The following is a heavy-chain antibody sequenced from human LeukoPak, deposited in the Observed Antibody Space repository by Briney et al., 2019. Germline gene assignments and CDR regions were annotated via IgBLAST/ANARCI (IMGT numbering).Heavy chain of an antibody. Sequence: SETLSLTCAVSGGSISNNDYSWSWIRQPPGEGLEWIGYIFHSGSSYYSPSLRSRVTMSVDRSKNQFSLKLSSVTAADTAFYYCARQVYGDYGYFDLWGRGTLATVSS. J-gene: IGHJ2*01. CDR1: GGSISNNDYS. CDR3: ARQVYGDYGYFDL. CDR2: IFHSGSS. D-gene: IGHD4-17*01. V-gene: IGHV4-30-2*01.